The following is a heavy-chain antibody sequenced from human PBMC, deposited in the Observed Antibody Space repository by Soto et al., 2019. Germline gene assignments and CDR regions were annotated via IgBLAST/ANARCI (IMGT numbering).Heavy chain of an antibody. CDR2: IIPIFGTA. CDR1: GGTFSSYA. V-gene: IGHV1-69*12. J-gene: IGHJ6*02. CDR3: ASTFVPGIVLILRGYYCMDV. Sequence: QVQLVQSGAEVKKPGSSVKVSCKASGGTFSSYAISWVRQAPGQGLEWMGGIIPIFGTANYAQKFQGSVTITADESTSTDYLELSSLRSEDTAVYYCASTFVPGIVLILRGYYCMDVWGQGTTVTVSS. D-gene: IGHD2-8*01.